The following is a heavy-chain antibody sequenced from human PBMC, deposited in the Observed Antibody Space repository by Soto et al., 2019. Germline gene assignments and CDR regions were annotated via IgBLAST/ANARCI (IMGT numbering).Heavy chain of an antibody. CDR2: VIPIFGTS. CDR3: ARPACSGGSCYPNFDY. CDR1: GGTFSSFA. Sequence: QVQLVQSGAEVKKPGSSVNVSCKASGGTFSSFAISWVRQAPGQVLEWMGGVIPIFGTSNYAQKFQGRVTIAADESTSTAYMELRSLRSEDTAVYYCARPACSGGSCYPNFDYWCQGTLVTVAS. J-gene: IGHJ4*02. V-gene: IGHV1-69*01. D-gene: IGHD2-15*01.